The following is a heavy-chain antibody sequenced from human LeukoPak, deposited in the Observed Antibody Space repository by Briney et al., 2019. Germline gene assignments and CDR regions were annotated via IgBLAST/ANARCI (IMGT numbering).Heavy chain of an antibody. Sequence: GASVKVSCKASGGTFSSYAISWVRQAPGQGLEWMGRIIPILGIANYAQKFQGRVTITADKSTSTAYIELSSLRSEDTAVYYCARVKVTTSGGSGYSVRNYFDYWGQGTLVTVSS. D-gene: IGHD3-22*01. CDR2: IIPILGIA. CDR3: ARVKVTTSGGSGYSVRNYFDY. V-gene: IGHV1-69*04. CDR1: GGTFSSYA. J-gene: IGHJ4*02.